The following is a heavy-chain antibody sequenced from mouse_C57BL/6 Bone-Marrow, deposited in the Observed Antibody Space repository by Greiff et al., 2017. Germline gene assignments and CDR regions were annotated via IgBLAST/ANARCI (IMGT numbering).Heavy chain of an antibody. CDR3: ARWGGFPYYFDY. CDR2: IFPGSGST. J-gene: IGHJ2*01. Sequence: VKLQESGPELVKPGASVKISCKASGYTFTDYYINWVKQRPGQGLEWIGWIFPGSGSTYYNEKFKGKATLTVDKSSSTAYMLLSSLTSEDSAVYFCARWGGFPYYFDYWGQGTTLTVSS. V-gene: IGHV1-75*01. CDR1: GYTFTDYY.